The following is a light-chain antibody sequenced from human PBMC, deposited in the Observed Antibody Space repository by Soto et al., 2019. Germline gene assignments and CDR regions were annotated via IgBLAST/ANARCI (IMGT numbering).Light chain of an antibody. CDR1: SSNIGSFYD. V-gene: IGLV1-40*01. CDR3: QSYDNSLSHVV. Sequence: SVLTQPPSVSGAPGQRVTIPCTGSSSNIGSFYDVHWYQQLPGTVPKLLIHGDNNRPSGVPDRFSGSKSGTSASLAITGLQADDDADYYCQSYDNSLSHVVFGGGTKLTVL. CDR2: GDN. J-gene: IGLJ2*01.